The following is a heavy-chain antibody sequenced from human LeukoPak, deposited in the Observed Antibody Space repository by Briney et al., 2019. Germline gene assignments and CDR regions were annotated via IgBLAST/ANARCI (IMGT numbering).Heavy chain of an antibody. CDR1: GGSISTYY. J-gene: IGHJ5*02. CDR2: IYYSGNS. V-gene: IGHV4-59*01. Sequence: SETLSLTCTVSGGSISTYYWSWIRQPPGKGLEWIGYIYYSGNSNYNPFLKSRVTISVDTSKNQFSLKLSSVTAADTAVYYCAGLGASGNGYLSWFDPWGQGTLVTVSS. CDR3: AGLGASGNGYLSWFDP. D-gene: IGHD3-22*01.